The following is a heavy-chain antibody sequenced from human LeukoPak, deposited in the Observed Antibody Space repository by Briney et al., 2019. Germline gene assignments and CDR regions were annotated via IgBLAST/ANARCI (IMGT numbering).Heavy chain of an antibody. J-gene: IGHJ4*02. D-gene: IGHD4-11*01. Sequence: PSETLSLTCPVSGGSIRSYYWNWIRQPAGKGLEWLGRIYSSGSTNYNPSLKSRVTMSVDTSKNQVSLKLRSVTAADTAVYYCARETATVATNFDYWGQGTLVTVSS. CDR2: IYSSGST. V-gene: IGHV4-4*07. CDR3: ARETATVATNFDY. CDR1: GGSIRSYY.